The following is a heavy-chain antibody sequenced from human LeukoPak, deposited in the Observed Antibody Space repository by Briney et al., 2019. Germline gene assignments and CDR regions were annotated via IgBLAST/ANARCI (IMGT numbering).Heavy chain of an antibody. CDR1: GGSFSGYY. Sequence: SETLSLTCAVYGGSFSGYYWSWIRQPPGKGLEWIGEINHSGSTNYNPSLKSRVTISVDTSKNQFSLKLSSVTAADTAVYYCARGLLYYHDSSGYYPWGQGTLVTVSS. CDR2: INHSGST. D-gene: IGHD3-22*01. J-gene: IGHJ5*02. CDR3: ARGLLYYHDSSGYYP. V-gene: IGHV4-34*01.